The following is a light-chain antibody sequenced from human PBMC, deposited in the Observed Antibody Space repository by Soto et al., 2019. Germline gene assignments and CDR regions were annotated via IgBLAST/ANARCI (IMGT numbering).Light chain of an antibody. V-gene: IGLV2-14*03. CDR1: SSDVGGYNY. CDR2: DVS. J-gene: IGLJ1*01. Sequence: SALTQPASVSGAPGQAITISCTGTSSDVGGYNYVSWYQHHPGKAPNLLIYDVSNRPSGVSNRFSGSKSDNTASLTTSGLQPEDEADYYCSSYTTSNTRQIVFGTGTKVTVL. CDR3: SSYTTSNTRQIV.